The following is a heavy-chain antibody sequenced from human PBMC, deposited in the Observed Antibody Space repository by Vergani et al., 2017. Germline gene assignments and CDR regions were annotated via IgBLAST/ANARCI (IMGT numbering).Heavy chain of an antibody. CDR3: ARGRDCSSTICPSLLVDYAMDV. V-gene: IGHV4-34*01. Sequence: QVQLQQWGAGLLKPSETLSLTCAVYGGSFSGYYWTWIRQPPVKGLEWIGEINHSGSTNYNPSLKSRVTISVDMSKNQFSLRVSSVTAADTALYYCARGRDCSSTICPSLLVDYAMDVWGQGTTVTVSS. J-gene: IGHJ6*02. D-gene: IGHD2-2*01. CDR2: INHSGST. CDR1: GGSFSGYY.